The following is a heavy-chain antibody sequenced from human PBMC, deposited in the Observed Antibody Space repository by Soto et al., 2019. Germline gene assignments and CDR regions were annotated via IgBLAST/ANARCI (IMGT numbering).Heavy chain of an antibody. CDR1: GGSISSYY. D-gene: IGHD4-17*01. CDR3: ARVPNYGDYKFDY. CDR2: IYYSGST. V-gene: IGHV4-59*01. J-gene: IGHJ4*02. Sequence: PSETLSLTCTVSGGSISSYYWSWIRQPPGKGLEWIGYIYYSGSTNYNPSLKGRVTRSVDTSKNQFSLKLSSVTAADTAVYYCARVPNYGDYKFDYWGQGTLVTVSS.